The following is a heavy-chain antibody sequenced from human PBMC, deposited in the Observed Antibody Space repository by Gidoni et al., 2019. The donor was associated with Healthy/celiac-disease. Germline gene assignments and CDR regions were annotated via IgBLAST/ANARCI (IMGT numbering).Heavy chain of an antibody. CDR3: ARDRSGSGWYLGGYDY. CDR1: GFTVSSNY. CDR2: IYSGGST. J-gene: IGHJ4*02. V-gene: IGHV3-53*01. D-gene: IGHD6-19*01. Sequence: EVQLVESGGGLIQPGGSLRLSCAASGFTVSSNYMSWVRQAPGKGLEWVSVIYSGGSTYYADSVKGRFTISRDNSKNTLYLQMNSLRAEDTAVYYCARDRSGSGWYLGGYDYWGQGTLVTVSS.